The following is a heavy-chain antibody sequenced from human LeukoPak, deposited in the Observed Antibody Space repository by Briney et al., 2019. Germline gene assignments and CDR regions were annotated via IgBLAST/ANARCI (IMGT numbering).Heavy chain of an antibody. J-gene: IGHJ4*02. CDR3: AGRREITVTYFDY. Sequence: SETLSLTCAVYGGSFSGYYWSWIRQPPGKGLEWIGEINHSGSTNYNPSLKSRVTISVDTSKNQFSLKLSSVTAADTAVYYCAGRREITVTYFDYWGQGTLVTVSS. D-gene: IGHD4-17*01. CDR1: GGSFSGYY. CDR2: INHSGST. V-gene: IGHV4-34*01.